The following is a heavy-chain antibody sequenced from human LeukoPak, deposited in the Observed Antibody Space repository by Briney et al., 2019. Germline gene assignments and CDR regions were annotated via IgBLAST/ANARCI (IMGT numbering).Heavy chain of an antibody. V-gene: IGHV4-61*02. CDR1: GGSISSGSYY. Sequence: SQTLSLTCTVSGGSISSGSYYGSWIRQPAGKGLEWIGRIYTSGSTNYNPSLKSRVTISVDTSKNPFSLKLSSVTAADTAVYYCARGPLEWSGYYSSYYYYYMDVWGKGTTVTVSS. J-gene: IGHJ6*03. CDR3: ARGPLEWSGYYSSYYYYYMDV. CDR2: IYTSGST. D-gene: IGHD3-3*01.